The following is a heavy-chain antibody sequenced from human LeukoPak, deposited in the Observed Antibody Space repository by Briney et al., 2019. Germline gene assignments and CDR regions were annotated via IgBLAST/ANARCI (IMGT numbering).Heavy chain of an antibody. Sequence: GGSLRLSCAASGFTFSSYGMHWVRQAPGKGLEWVAFIRYDGSNKYYADSVKGRFTISRDNSKNTLYLQMNSLKAEDTAVYYCAKGQAYYYDSSGYYYSDYWGQGTLVTVSS. V-gene: IGHV3-30*02. D-gene: IGHD3-22*01. CDR3: AKGQAYYYDSSGYYYSDY. CDR1: GFTFSSYG. CDR2: IRYDGSNK. J-gene: IGHJ4*02.